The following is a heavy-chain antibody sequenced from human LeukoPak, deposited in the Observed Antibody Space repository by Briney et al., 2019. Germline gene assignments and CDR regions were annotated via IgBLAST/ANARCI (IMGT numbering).Heavy chain of an antibody. CDR3: ARGSSGTYSAFDI. D-gene: IGHD3-22*01. Sequence: SETLSLTCTVSGGSISSYYWSWIRQPPGKGLEWIGYIYYSGSTNYNPSLKSRVTISVDTSKNQFSLRLTSVTAADTAVYYCARGSSGTYSAFDIWGQGTMVTVSS. J-gene: IGHJ3*02. CDR1: GGSISSYY. CDR2: IYYSGST. V-gene: IGHV4-59*01.